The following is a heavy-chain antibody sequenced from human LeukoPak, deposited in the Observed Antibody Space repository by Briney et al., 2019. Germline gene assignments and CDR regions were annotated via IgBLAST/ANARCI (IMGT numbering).Heavy chain of an antibody. CDR2: MNPNSGNT. CDR3: ARSDSRDDFWSGYYTGIDWFDP. D-gene: IGHD3-3*01. V-gene: IGHV1-8*01. CDR1: RYTFTSYD. Sequence: ASVKVSCKASRYTFTSYDINWVRQATGQGLKWMGWMNPNSGNTGYAQKFQGRVTMTRNTSISTAYMELSSLRSEDTAVYYCARSDSRDDFWSGYYTGIDWFDPWGQGTLVTVSS. J-gene: IGHJ5*02.